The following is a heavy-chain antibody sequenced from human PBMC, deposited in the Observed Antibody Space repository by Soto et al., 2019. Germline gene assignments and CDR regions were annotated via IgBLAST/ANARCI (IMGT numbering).Heavy chain of an antibody. D-gene: IGHD3-22*01. J-gene: IGHJ6*02. CDR3: ASYYDSSGYYSAYYYYGMDV. CDR1: GGTFSSYA. V-gene: IGHV1-69*01. CDR2: IIPIFGTA. Sequence: QVQLVQSGAEVKKPGSSVKVSCKASGGTFSSYAISWVRQAPGQGLEWMGGIIPIFGTANYAQKFQGRVTITADESTSTAYMELSSLRSEDTAVYYCASYYDSSGYYSAYYYYGMDVWGQGTTVTVSS.